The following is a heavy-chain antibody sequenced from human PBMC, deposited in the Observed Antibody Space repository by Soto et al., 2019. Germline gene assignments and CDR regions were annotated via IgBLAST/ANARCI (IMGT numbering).Heavy chain of an antibody. CDR3: ARDSRLWGSTGWKRENLFDI. CDR2: IIPTFGTP. CDR1: GGNFNTYP. V-gene: IGHV1-69*18. J-gene: IGHJ3*02. Sequence: QVQLEQSGAEVKRPGSSVKVSCKTSGGNFNTYPISWVRQAPGHRLEWMGKIIPTFGTPDYAQKFQGRVTINADEATTTVYMKLRSLKSDDSAVYYCARDSRLWGSTGWKRENLFDIWGQGTMVTVSS. D-gene: IGHD3-16*01.